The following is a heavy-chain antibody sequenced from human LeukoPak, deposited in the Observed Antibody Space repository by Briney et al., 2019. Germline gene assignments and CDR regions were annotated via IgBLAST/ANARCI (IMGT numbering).Heavy chain of an antibody. Sequence: SETLSLTCTVSGYSISSGYYWGWIRQPPGKGLEWIGSIYYSGSTYYNPSLKSRVTISVDTSKNQFSLKLSSVTAADTAVYYCAGHCTNGVCYGVLDYWGQGTLVTVSS. CDR2: IYYSGST. J-gene: IGHJ4*02. D-gene: IGHD2-8*01. CDR3: AGHCTNGVCYGVLDY. V-gene: IGHV4-38-2*02. CDR1: GYSISSGYY.